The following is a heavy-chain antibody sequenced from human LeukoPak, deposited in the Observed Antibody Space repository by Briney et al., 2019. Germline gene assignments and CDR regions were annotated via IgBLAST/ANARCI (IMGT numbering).Heavy chain of an antibody. D-gene: IGHD4-17*01. CDR3: ARRAVTYYFDY. Sequence: PSETLSLTCTVSGGSISSSNYYWGWIRQPPGKGLEWIGSIYYSGSTYFNPSLKSRVTISVDTSKNQFSLKLTSATAADTAVYYCARRAVTYYFDYWGQGTLVTVSS. V-gene: IGHV4-39*01. CDR1: GGSISSSNYY. J-gene: IGHJ4*02. CDR2: IYYSGST.